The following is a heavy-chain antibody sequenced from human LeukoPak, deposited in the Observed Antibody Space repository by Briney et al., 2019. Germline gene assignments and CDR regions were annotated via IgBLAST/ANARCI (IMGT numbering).Heavy chain of an antibody. D-gene: IGHD1-14*01. J-gene: IGHJ3*02. CDR1: GYIFTSYD. CDR2: MKPNSGNT. V-gene: IGHV1-8*01. Sequence: ASVKVSCKASGYIFTSYDVNWVRQATGQGPEWMGWMKPNSGNTDYAQKFQGRVTMTRDTSISTAYMELSSLRSEDTAVYYCARQTGTNALDIWGQGTMVTVSS. CDR3: ARQTGTNALDI.